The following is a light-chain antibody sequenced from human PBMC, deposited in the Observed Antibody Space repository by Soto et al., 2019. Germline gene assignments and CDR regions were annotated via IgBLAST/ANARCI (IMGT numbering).Light chain of an antibody. CDR2: DAS. J-gene: IGKJ1*01. CDR1: QSVSTW. CDR3: QQYNTYPWT. Sequence: DIQMTQSPSTLSASVGDRVTITCRASQSVSTWLAWYQQKPGRAPKLLIYDASDLQSGVPSRFSGSGSGTELTLTISSLEPDDFATYYCQQYNTYPWTFGQGTKVELK. V-gene: IGKV1-5*01.